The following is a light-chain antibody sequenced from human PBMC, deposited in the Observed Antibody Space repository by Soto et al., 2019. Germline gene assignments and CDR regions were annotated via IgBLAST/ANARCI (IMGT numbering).Light chain of an antibody. CDR2: EVS. Sequence: QSALTQPASVSGSPGQSITISCTGTSSDVGGYNYVSWYQQNPGKAPKLMIYEVSKRPSGVPDRFSGSKSGNTASLTVSGLQAEDEADYYCTSYAGSNNLVFAGGTKLTVL. CDR3: TSYAGSNNLV. CDR1: SSDVGGYNY. J-gene: IGLJ3*02. V-gene: IGLV2-8*01.